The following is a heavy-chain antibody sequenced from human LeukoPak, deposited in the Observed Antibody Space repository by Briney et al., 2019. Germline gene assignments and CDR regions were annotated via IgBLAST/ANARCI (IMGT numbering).Heavy chain of an antibody. CDR1: GFTFSSYS. D-gene: IGHD4-11*01. V-gene: IGHV3-21*01. CDR3: ARAHGALQYYYMDV. CDR2: ISSSSSYI. Sequence: PGGSLRLSCAASGFTFSSYSMNWVRQAPGKGLEWVSSISSSSSYIYYADSVKGRFTISRDNAKNSLYLQMNSLRAEDTAVYYCARAHGALQYYYMDVWGKGTTVTVSS. J-gene: IGHJ6*03.